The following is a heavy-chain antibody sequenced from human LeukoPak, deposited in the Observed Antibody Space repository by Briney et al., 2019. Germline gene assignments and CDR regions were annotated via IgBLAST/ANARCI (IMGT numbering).Heavy chain of an antibody. CDR1: GFTFRSYS. CDR2: ISSGSNSI. V-gene: IGHV3-48*02. Sequence: PGGSLRLSCAASGFTFRSYSMDWVRQAPGKGLEWVSHISSGSNSINYADSVKGRFTISRDNAKNSLLLQMNSLRDEDTAVYYCARGPSNRHFDYWGQGTLATVSS. J-gene: IGHJ4*02. D-gene: IGHD2/OR15-2a*01. CDR3: ARGPSNRHFDY.